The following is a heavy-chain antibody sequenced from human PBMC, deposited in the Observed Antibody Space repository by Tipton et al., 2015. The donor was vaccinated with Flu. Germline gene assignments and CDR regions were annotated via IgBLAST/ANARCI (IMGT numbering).Heavy chain of an antibody. CDR1: GGSISSSSYY. CDR3: ARRDYSNYVSEPKNWFDT. Sequence: TLSLTCTVSGGSISSSSYYWGWIRQPPGKGLEWIGSIYSSGSTYYNPSLKSRVTLSVDTSNNQFSLKLSSVTAADTAVYYCARRDYSNYVSEPKNWFDTWGQGTLVTVSS. D-gene: IGHD4-11*01. J-gene: IGHJ5*02. V-gene: IGHV4-39*07. CDR2: IYSSGST.